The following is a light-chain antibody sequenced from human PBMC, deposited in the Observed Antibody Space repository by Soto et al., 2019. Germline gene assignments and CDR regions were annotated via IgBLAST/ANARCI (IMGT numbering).Light chain of an antibody. CDR1: QSILNY. V-gene: IGKV1-39*01. Sequence: DIQMTQSPSSLSASVGDRVTITCRAGQSILNYLSWYQLKPGKAPRLLMYGAASLQSGVPSRFSGSGSGTDFTLTISVLLPEDFTTYYCQQNYRTPPTFGGGTKVDIK. J-gene: IGKJ4*01. CDR3: QQNYRTPPT. CDR2: GAA.